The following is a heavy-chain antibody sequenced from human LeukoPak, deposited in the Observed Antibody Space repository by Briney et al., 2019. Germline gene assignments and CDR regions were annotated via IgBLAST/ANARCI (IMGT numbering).Heavy chain of an antibody. D-gene: IGHD3-10*01. Sequence: GGSLRLSCAASGFTFSRYWMHWVRQAPGKGLEWVSSISTGSRDIYYADSVKARFTISRDNAKNSLYLQMNSLRAEDTAVYYCARPSNYHGSGNYFPFDYWGQGTLVTVSS. CDR1: GFTFSRYW. CDR2: ISTGSRDI. J-gene: IGHJ4*02. CDR3: ARPSNYHGSGNYFPFDY. V-gene: IGHV3-21*01.